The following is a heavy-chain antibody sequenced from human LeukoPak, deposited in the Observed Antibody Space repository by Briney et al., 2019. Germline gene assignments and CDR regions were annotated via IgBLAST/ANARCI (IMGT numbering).Heavy chain of an antibody. D-gene: IGHD1-26*01. J-gene: IGHJ4*02. V-gene: IGHV4-39*07. CDR3: ARRGSIVPTDY. CDR2: IYYSGIT. CDR1: GGSISSGSYY. Sequence: SETLSLTCAVSGGSISSGSYYWGWIRQPPGKGLEWIGSIYYSGITYYNPSLKSRVTISVDTSKSQFSLKLNSVTAADTAMYYCARRGSIVPTDYWGQGTLVTVSS.